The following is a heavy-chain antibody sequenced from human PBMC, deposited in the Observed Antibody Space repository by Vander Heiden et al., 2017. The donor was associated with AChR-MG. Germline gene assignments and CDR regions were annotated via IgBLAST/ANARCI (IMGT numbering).Heavy chain of an antibody. CDR3: ARSITMVQGMYYFDY. CDR2: IYYSGST. CDR1: GGSISSGGYY. J-gene: IGHJ4*02. V-gene: IGHV4-31*03. Sequence: QVQLQESGPGLVKPSQTLFLTCTVSGGSISSGGYYWSWIRQHPGKGLEWIGYIYYSGSTYYNPSLKSRVTISVDTSKNQFSLKLSSVTAADTAVYYCARSITMVQGMYYFDYWGQGTLVTVSS. D-gene: IGHD3-10*01.